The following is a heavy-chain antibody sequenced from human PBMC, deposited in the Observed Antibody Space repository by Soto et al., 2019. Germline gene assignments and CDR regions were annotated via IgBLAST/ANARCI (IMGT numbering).Heavy chain of an antibody. CDR2: IYHSGST. CDR1: GGSIRSSNW. J-gene: IGHJ6*02. CDR3: ARRLYYDSSGFEGGGMDV. V-gene: IGHV4-4*02. Sequence: PSETLSLTCAVSGGSIRSSNWWSWVRQPPGKGLEWIGEIYHSGSTNYNPSLESRVTISVDKSKNQFSLKLSSLTAADTAVYYCARRLYYDSSGFEGGGMDVWGQGTTVTVSS. D-gene: IGHD3-22*01.